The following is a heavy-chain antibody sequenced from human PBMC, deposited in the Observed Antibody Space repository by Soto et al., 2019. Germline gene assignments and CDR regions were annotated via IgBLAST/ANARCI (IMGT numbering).Heavy chain of an antibody. V-gene: IGHV2-5*02. CDR2: IYWDDDK. CDR3: ARVIYYDSSGYYFRYFDL. Sequence: QITLKESGPTLVKPTQTLTLTCTFSGFSLSTSGVGVGWIRQPPGKALEWLALIYWDDDKRYSPSLKSRLTITKDTSKTQVVLTMTNMDPVDTATYYCARVIYYDSSGYYFRYFDLWGRGTLVTVSS. D-gene: IGHD3-22*01. CDR1: GFSLSTSGVG. J-gene: IGHJ2*01.